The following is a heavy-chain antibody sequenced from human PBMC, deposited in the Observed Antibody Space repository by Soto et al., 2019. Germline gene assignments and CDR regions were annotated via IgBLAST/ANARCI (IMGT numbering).Heavy chain of an antibody. Sequence: ESGGGLVKPGGSLRLSCAASGFTFSSYSMNWIRQAPGGGLEWVSYISVSGGDIYYADSVKGRFTISRDNAKTSLYVQMNSLRAEDTAVYYCARDVGSGYDRGFFDLWGRGTLVTVSS. CDR2: ISVSGGDI. V-gene: IGHV3-11*01. D-gene: IGHD5-12*01. J-gene: IGHJ2*01. CDR3: ARDVGSGYDRGFFDL. CDR1: GFTFSSYS.